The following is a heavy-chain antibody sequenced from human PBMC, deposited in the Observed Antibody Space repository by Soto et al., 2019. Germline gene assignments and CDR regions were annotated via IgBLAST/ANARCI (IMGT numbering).Heavy chain of an antibody. CDR1: GYTLTDLS. Sequence: ASVKVSCKVSGYTLTDLSMHWVRQAPGKGLEWMGGFDPEEGKTVYAQRFQGRLTMTGDTSTDTRYMELHSLTSDDTAVYYCAIKLGYFDYGGQETLVTASS. V-gene: IGHV1-24*01. CDR2: FDPEEGKT. D-gene: IGHD6-6*01. J-gene: IGHJ4*02. CDR3: AIKLGYFDY.